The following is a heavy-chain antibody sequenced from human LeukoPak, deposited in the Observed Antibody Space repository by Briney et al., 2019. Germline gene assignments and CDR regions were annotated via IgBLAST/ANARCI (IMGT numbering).Heavy chain of an antibody. CDR1: GGSISSYY. CDR3: AIGVEMATTMGY. V-gene: IGHV4-59*01. J-gene: IGHJ4*02. Sequence: SETLSLTCTVSGGSISSYYWSWIRQPPGKGLEWIGYIYYSGSTNYNPSLKSRVTISVDTSKNQFSLKLSSVTAADTAVYYCAIGVEMATTMGYWGQGTLVTVSS. CDR2: IYYSGST. D-gene: IGHD5-24*01.